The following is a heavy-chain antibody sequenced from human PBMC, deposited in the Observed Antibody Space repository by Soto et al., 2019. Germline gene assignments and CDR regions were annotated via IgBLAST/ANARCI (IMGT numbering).Heavy chain of an antibody. D-gene: IGHD3-16*01. V-gene: IGHV4-59*01. J-gene: IGHJ4*02. CDR2: VYYTGST. CDR1: GSSISSYY. Sequence: SETLSLTCNVSGSSISSYYWSWIRQPPGKGLEWIGYVYYTGSTLYNPSPKSRVTISVDMSKKEFSLRLSSVIAADTAVYYCARTRMIESWIDSWGQGTPVTVSS. CDR3: ARTRMIESWIDS.